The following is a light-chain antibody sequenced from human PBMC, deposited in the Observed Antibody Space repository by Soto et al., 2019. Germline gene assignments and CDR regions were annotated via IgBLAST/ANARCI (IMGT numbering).Light chain of an antibody. CDR1: QSLLHSNGYNY. CDR2: LGS. V-gene: IGKV2-28*01. CDR3: MQALQTPVDT. J-gene: IGKJ2*01. Sequence: DIVMTKSPLSLPVTPGEPASISCRSSQSLLHSNGYNYLDWYLQKPGQSPQLLIYLGSNRASGVPDRFSGSGSGTDFTLKISRVEAEDVGVYYCMQALQTPVDTFGQGPRWIS.